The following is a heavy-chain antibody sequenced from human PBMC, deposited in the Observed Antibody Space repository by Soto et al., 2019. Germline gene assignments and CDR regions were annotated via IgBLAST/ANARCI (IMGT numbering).Heavy chain of an antibody. V-gene: IGHV4-30-2*01. CDR1: GCSISSGGYS. CDR3: ARAMTTVTTFGY. J-gene: IGHJ4*02. D-gene: IGHD4-17*01. CDR2: IYHSGST. Sequence: PSETLSLTCAVSGCSISSGGYSWSWILQPPGKGLECIGYIYHSGSTYYNPSLKSRVTISVDRSKNQFSLKLSSVTAADTAVYYCARAMTTVTTFGYWGQGTLVTVSS.